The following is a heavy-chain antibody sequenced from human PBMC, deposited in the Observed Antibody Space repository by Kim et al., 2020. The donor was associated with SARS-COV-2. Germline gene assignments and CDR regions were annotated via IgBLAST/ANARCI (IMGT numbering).Heavy chain of an antibody. V-gene: IGHV3-7*03. CDR1: GFTFSSYW. CDR2: IKQDGSGK. Sequence: GGSLRLSCAASGFTFSSYWMSWVRQAPGKGLEWVANIKQDGSGKYYVDSVKGRFTISRDNAKNSLYLQMNSLRAEDTAVYYCARCNSKYYYDSSGYYGDWGQGTLVTVSS. J-gene: IGHJ4*02. CDR3: ARCNSKYYYDSSGYYGD. D-gene: IGHD3-22*01.